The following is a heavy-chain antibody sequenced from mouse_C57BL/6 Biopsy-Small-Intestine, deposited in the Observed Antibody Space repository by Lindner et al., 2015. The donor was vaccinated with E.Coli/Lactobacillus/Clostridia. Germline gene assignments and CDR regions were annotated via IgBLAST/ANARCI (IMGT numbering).Heavy chain of an antibody. Sequence: VQLQESGAELARPGASVKLSCKASGYTFTSYGISWVKQRTGQGLEWIGEIYPRSGNTYYNEKFKGKATLTADKSSSTAYMELRSLTSEDPAVYFCSGSRAWFAYWGQGTLVTVSA. J-gene: IGHJ3*01. V-gene: IGHV1-81*01. CDR2: IYPRSGNT. CDR3: SGSRAWFAY. D-gene: IGHD1-1*01. CDR1: GYTFTSYG.